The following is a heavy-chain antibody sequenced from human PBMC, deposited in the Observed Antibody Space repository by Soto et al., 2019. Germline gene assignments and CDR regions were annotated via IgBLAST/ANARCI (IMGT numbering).Heavy chain of an antibody. CDR2: IIPLFGTT. D-gene: IGHD2-21*02. Sequence: QVQLVQSGAEVRKPGSSVKVSCKASGGSFSTYAFSWVRQAPGQGLEWMGGIIPLFGTTNYAQNFQGRVTITADESTDTVDMELSSLESDDTAVYYCAREVSRIPSIGDSMDQHSWFDPWCQGTLVTVSS. CDR3: AREVSRIPSIGDSMDQHSWFDP. J-gene: IGHJ5*02. CDR1: GGSFSTYA. V-gene: IGHV1-69*01.